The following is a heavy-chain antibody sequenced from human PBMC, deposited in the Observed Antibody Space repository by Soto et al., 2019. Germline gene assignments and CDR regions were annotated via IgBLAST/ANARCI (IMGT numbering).Heavy chain of an antibody. J-gene: IGHJ4*02. V-gene: IGHV4-59*01. CDR1: GGSISSYY. CDR2: IYYSGST. CDR3: ASSANTYYDYIWGSRTFDY. Sequence: SETLSLSCTVSGGSISSYYWSWIRQPPGKGLEWIGYIYYSGSTNYNPSLKSRVAISVDTSKNQFSLKLSSVTAADTAVYYCASSANTYYDYIWGSRTFDYWGQGTLVTVSS. D-gene: IGHD3-16*01.